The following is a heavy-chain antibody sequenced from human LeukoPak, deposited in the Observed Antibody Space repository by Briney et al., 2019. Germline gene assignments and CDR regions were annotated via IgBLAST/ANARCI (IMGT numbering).Heavy chain of an antibody. CDR2: ISYDGSNK. CDR1: GFTFSSYG. Sequence: PGGSLRLSCAASGFTFSSYGMHWVRQAPGKGLEWVAVISYDGSNKYYADSVKGRFTVSRDNSKNTLYLQMNSLRAEDTAVYYCAKAGYSSGWSGEQSYWGQGTLVTVSS. V-gene: IGHV3-30*18. CDR3: AKAGYSSGWSGEQSY. D-gene: IGHD6-19*01. J-gene: IGHJ4*02.